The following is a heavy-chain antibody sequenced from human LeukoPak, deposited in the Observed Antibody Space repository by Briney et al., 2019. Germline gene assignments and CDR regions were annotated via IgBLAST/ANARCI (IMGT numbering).Heavy chain of an antibody. D-gene: IGHD4-17*01. V-gene: IGHV4-39*07. CDR1: GGSISSSSYY. Sequence: SETLSLTCTVSGGSISSSSYYWGWIRQPPGMGLEWIGSIYYSGSTYYNPSLKSRVTISVDTSKNQFSLKLSSVTAADTAVYYCARMELDYGDYRYFDYWGQGTLVTVSS. J-gene: IGHJ4*02. CDR3: ARMELDYGDYRYFDY. CDR2: IYYSGST.